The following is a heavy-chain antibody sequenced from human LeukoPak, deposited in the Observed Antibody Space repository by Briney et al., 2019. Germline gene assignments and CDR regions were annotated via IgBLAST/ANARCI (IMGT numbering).Heavy chain of an antibody. Sequence: SGPTLVNPTQTLTLTCTFSGFSVSTSGVAVGWIRQPPGKALEWLGHIYWNDDKYYKTSLKSRLTITKGTSENQVVLTMTNMDPVDTATYYCAHLTTSAYYYDYWGQGTLVTVSS. J-gene: IGHJ4*02. CDR2: IYWNDDK. D-gene: IGHD1-1*01. CDR3: AHLTTSAYYYDY. CDR1: GFSVSTSGVA. V-gene: IGHV2-5*01.